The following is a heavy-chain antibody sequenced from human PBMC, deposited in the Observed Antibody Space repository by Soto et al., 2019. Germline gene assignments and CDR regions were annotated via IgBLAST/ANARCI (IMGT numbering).Heavy chain of an antibody. CDR3: ARLNYEDDNVMDV. J-gene: IGHJ6*02. D-gene: IGHD1-7*01. CDR1: GYQFTGFISHR. V-gene: IGHV5-10-1*01. Sequence: RGESLKISGKGSGYQFTGFISHRIAWVRQMAGKGLEWMGRIDPRDSETNYSPSFQGRVIISIDKTVSTAFLQWRSLRASDTAMYYCARLNYEDDNVMDVWGPGTMVTVSS. CDR2: IDPRDSET.